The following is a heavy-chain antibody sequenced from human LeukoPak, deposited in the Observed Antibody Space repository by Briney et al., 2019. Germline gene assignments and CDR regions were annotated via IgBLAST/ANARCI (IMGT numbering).Heavy chain of an antibody. CDR3: VRSPTYYNMDV. J-gene: IGHJ6*03. CDR2: ISYDGTNK. V-gene: IGHV3-30*03. Sequence: GESLRLSCAASGFTFSNYVIHWVRQAPGKRLEWLAVISYDGTNKYYADTVKGRFTISRDHSQSTVDLQMNTLRGADTAVYYCVRSPTYYNMDVWGKGTTVTVSS. CDR1: GFTFSNYV.